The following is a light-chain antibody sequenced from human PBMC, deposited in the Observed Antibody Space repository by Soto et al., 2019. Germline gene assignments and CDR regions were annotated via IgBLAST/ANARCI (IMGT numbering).Light chain of an antibody. CDR3: QLYSGSPMYT. Sequence: EIVLTQSPGSLSLSPGERATLSCRASQSVSSGSLAWYQQKPGQAPRLLIYGASSRATGVPDRFSGSGSGTDFTLTISTLEPEDFAVYYCQLYSGSPMYTFGQGTRLDIK. CDR1: QSVSSGS. CDR2: GAS. J-gene: IGKJ2*01. V-gene: IGKV3-20*01.